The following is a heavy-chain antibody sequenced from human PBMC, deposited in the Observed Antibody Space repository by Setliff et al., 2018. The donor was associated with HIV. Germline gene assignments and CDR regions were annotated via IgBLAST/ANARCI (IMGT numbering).Heavy chain of an antibody. CDR1: GFTFSSYW. V-gene: IGHV3-7*01. CDR2: LREDGSEK. J-gene: IGHJ6*03. D-gene: IGHD4-4*01. Sequence: GGSLRLSCAASGFTFSSYWMSWVRQAPGKGLEWVAHLREDGSEKYYVDSVEGRFTVSRDNAKKLVFLQVNSLRAEDTAVYYCARDIRAGNYPPYSYFYYMDVWGKGTTVTAP. CDR3: ARDIRAGNYPPYSYFYYMDV.